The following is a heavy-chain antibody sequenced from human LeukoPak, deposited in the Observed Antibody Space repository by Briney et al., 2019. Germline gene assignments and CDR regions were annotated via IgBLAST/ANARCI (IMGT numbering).Heavy chain of an antibody. V-gene: IGHV3-74*01. J-gene: IGHJ4*02. CDR2: INSDASTI. CDR1: GLTFSSDW. CDR3: AREDNYYGSGTPFDY. Sequence: QTGGSLRLSCAASGLTFSSDWMHWVRQVPGKGLVWVSRINSDASTINYADSVKGRFTISRDNAKNTLYLQMNNLRAEDTAVYYCAREDNYYGSGTPFDYWGQGTLVTVSS. D-gene: IGHD3-10*01.